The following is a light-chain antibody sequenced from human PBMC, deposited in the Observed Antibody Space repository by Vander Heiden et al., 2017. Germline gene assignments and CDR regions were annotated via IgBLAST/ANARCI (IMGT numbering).Light chain of an antibody. Sequence: EIVLPQSPATLSLSPGERANLSCRASQSISADLAWYQQKPGQAPRLLIYDASNRATGIPARFSGSGSGTDFTLTISNLEPEDFAVYYCQQRNSWPRTFGQGTKVEI. CDR3: QQRNSWPRT. V-gene: IGKV3-11*01. CDR2: DAS. CDR1: QSISAD. J-gene: IGKJ2*01.